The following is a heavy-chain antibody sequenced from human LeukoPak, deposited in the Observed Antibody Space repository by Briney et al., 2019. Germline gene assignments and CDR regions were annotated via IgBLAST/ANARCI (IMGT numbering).Heavy chain of an antibody. CDR3: AGSPSGELWLAAFDI. D-gene: IGHD5-18*01. J-gene: IGHJ3*02. CDR1: GGSISSYY. V-gene: IGHV4-59*01. Sequence: SETLSLTCTVSGGSISSYYWSWIRQPPGKGLEWIGYIYYSGSTNYNPSLKSRVTISVDTSKNQFSLKLSSVTAADTAVYYCAGSPSGELWLAAFDIWGQGTMVTVSS. CDR2: IYYSGST.